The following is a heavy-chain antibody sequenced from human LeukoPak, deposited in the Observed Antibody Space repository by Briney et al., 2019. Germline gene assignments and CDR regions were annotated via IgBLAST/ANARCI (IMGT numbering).Heavy chain of an antibody. J-gene: IGHJ4*02. V-gene: IGHV3-23*01. CDR3: ARGVAAFDC. Sequence: GGPLRLSCTASGFTFSSYAMNWVRQAPGKGLEWGSGIGAGGTFTYYADSVKGRFTIFRDNSRNTLYLQMNSLRDEDSAVYYCARGVAAFDCWGQGTLVTVSS. CDR2: IGAGGTFT. CDR1: GFTFSSYA. D-gene: IGHD3-10*01.